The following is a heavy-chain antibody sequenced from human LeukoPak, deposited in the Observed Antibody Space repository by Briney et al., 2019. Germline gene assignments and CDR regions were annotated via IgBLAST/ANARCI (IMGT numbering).Heavy chain of an antibody. CDR3: AKAEYYYGSGSVDY. CDR1: GFTFSSYT. D-gene: IGHD3-10*01. Sequence: GGSLRLSCAASGFTFSSYTMNWVRQAPGKGLEWVSAISGSGGSTYYADSVKGRFTISRDNSKNTLYLQMNSLRAEDTAVYYCAKAEYYYGSGSVDYWGQGTLVTVSS. J-gene: IGHJ4*02. CDR2: ISGSGGST. V-gene: IGHV3-23*01.